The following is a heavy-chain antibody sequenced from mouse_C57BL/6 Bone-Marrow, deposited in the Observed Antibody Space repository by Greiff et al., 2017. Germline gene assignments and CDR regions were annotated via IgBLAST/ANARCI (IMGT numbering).Heavy chain of an antibody. Sequence: EVKLMESGGGLVKPGGSLKLSCAASGFTFSSYAMSWVRQTPEKRLEWVATISDGGSYTYYPDNVKGRFTISRDNAKNNLYLQMSHLKSEDTAMYYCARGYDGYWGQGTTLTVSS. CDR1: GFTFSSYA. CDR3: ARGYDGY. D-gene: IGHD2-3*01. J-gene: IGHJ2*01. CDR2: ISDGGSYT. V-gene: IGHV5-4*03.